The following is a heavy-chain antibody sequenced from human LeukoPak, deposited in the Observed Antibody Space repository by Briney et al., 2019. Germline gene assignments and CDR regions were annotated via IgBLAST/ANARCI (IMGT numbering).Heavy chain of an antibody. Sequence: PSETLSLTCTVSGYSISSGYYWGWIRQPPGKGLEWIGSIYHSGSTYYNPSLKSRVTISVDTSKNQFSLRLSSATAADTAVYYCVRDGYSSSWYWFDPWGQGTLVTVSS. J-gene: IGHJ5*02. D-gene: IGHD6-13*01. V-gene: IGHV4-38-2*02. CDR1: GYSISSGYY. CDR3: VRDGYSSSWYWFDP. CDR2: IYHSGST.